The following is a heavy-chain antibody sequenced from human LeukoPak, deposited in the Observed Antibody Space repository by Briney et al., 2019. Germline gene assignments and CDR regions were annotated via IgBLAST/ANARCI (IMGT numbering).Heavy chain of an antibody. CDR2: ISYDGSNK. CDR1: GFTFDDYG. Sequence: SGRSLRLSCAASGFTFDDYGMHWVRQAPGKGLEWVAVISYDGSNKYYADSVKGRFTISRDNSKNTLYLQMNSLRAEDTAVYYCASRGYSYGNHDAFDIWGQGTMVTVSS. J-gene: IGHJ3*02. D-gene: IGHD5-18*01. CDR3: ASRGYSYGNHDAFDI. V-gene: IGHV3-30*03.